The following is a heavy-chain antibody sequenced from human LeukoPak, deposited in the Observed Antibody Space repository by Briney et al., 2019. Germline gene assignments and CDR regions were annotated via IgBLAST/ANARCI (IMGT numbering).Heavy chain of an antibody. CDR2: VHLGGST. CDR3: AREGGPYRPLDY. Sequence: NASGTLSLTCGVSGGSISSTNWWTWVRQPPGKGLEWIGEVHLGGSTNYNPSLESRVTISVDKSENHISLKLTSVTAADTAVYYCAREGGPYRPLDYSGQGTLVTVSS. V-gene: IGHV4-4*02. J-gene: IGHJ4*02. CDR1: GGSISSTNW.